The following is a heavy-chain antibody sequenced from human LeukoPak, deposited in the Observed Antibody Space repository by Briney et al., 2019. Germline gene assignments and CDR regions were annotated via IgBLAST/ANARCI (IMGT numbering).Heavy chain of an antibody. J-gene: IGHJ6*03. D-gene: IGHD6-13*01. V-gene: IGHV3-23*01. Sequence: GGSLRLSCAASGFTFSSYAMSWVRQAPGKGLEWVSAISGSGGSTYYADSVKGWFTISRDNSKNTLYLQMNSLRAEDTAVYYCAKGIAAAGWYYYYMGVWGKGTTVTVSS. CDR2: ISGSGGST. CDR1: GFTFSSYA. CDR3: AKGIAAAGWYYYYMGV.